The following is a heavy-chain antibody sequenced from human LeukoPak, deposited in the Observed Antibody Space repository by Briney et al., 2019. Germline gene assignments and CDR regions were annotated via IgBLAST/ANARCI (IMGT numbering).Heavy chain of an antibody. J-gene: IGHJ6*02. V-gene: IGHV3-23*01. CDR1: GFTFTSYA. CDR2: ISGSGGST. Sequence: GGSLRLSCAASGFTFTSYAMNWVRQAPGKGLEWVSAISGSGGSTYYADSVKGRFTISRDNSKNTLYLQMNSLRAEDTAVYYCAKGLDIVVPYYAMDVWGQGTTVTVSS. D-gene: IGHD2-2*01. CDR3: AKGLDIVVPYYAMDV.